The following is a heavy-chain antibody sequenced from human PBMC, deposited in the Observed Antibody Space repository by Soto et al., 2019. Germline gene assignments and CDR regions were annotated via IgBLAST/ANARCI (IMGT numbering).Heavy chain of an antibody. CDR2: IIPIFGTA. CDR1: GGTFSSYA. D-gene: IGHD5-18*01. J-gene: IGHJ6*04. Sequence: SVKLSCKASGGTFSSYAISWVRQAPGQGLEWMGGIIPIFGTANYAQKFQGRVTITADKSTSTAYMELSSLRSEDTAVYYCARSETAIVFQGTVYYHSMEVWGNGNTVTVS. CDR3: ARSETAIVFQGTVYYHSMEV. V-gene: IGHV1-69*06.